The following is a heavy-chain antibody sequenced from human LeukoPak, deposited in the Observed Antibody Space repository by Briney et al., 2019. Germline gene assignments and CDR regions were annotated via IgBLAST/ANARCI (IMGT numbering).Heavy chain of an antibody. CDR3: ARPGYYDSSGNDAFDV. J-gene: IGHJ3*01. CDR1: GFSFSRYG. V-gene: IGHV3-23*01. CDR2: INDGGDRT. Sequence: GGSLRLSCTASGFSFSRYGMTWVRQAPGKGLEWVSAINDGGDRTFYADSVQGRFTVSRDNSENTLFLQTNSLRAEDTAVYYCARPGYYDSSGNDAFDVWGQGTMVTVSS. D-gene: IGHD3-22*01.